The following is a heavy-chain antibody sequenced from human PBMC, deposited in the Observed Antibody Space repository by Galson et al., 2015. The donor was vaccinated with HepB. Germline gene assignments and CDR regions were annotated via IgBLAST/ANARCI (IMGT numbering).Heavy chain of an antibody. CDR3: ARTARAGNTGYSFDI. J-gene: IGHJ3*02. CDR1: GFTVSNNY. CDR2: ISSGGST. Sequence: SLRLSCAASGFTVSNNYMSWVRQAPGKGLKWVSIISSGGSTFYADSVKGRFTISRDTSKNTLYLQMDSLRAEDTAMYYCARTARAGNTGYSFDIWGQGTMVTVSS. D-gene: IGHD5-12*01. V-gene: IGHV3-53*01.